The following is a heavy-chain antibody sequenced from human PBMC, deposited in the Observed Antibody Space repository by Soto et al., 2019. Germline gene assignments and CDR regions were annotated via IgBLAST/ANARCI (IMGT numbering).Heavy chain of an antibody. J-gene: IGHJ6*03. CDR2: ISANSGNT. Sequence: ASVKVSCKASGYTFTSYGISWVRQAPGQGLEWMGWISANSGNTNYAQKLQGRVTMTTNTSTSTAYMELSSLRSDDTAVYYCARGRGYSYGTGRGYYMDVWGKGTTVTVSS. V-gene: IGHV1-18*01. CDR3: ARGRGYSYGTGRGYYMDV. CDR1: GYTFTSYG. D-gene: IGHD5-18*01.